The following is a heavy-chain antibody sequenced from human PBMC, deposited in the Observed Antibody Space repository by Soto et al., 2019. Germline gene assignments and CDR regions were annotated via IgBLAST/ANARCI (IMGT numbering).Heavy chain of an antibody. V-gene: IGHV5-51*01. CDR2: IYPADSET. CDR3: ARLEYYGSTSYYEN. J-gene: IGHJ4*02. D-gene: IGHD3-10*01. CDR1: GYRFISYW. Sequence: PGESLKICCKGSGYRFISYWIGWVRQMPGKGLEYMGIIYPADSETRYSPSFQGQVTISADKSISTAYLQWSSLKASDTAIYYCARLEYYGSTSYYENWGQGTLVTVSS.